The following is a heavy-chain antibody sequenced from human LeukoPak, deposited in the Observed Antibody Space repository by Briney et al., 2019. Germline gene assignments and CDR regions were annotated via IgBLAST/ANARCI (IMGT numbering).Heavy chain of an antibody. Sequence: ASVKVSCKAYGYTFTSYYMHWVRQAPGQGLEWMGIINPSGGSTSYAQKFQGRVTMTRDTSTSTVYMELSSLRSEDTAVYYCASSAAGDNWFDPWGQGTLVTVSS. CDR3: ASSAAGDNWFDP. CDR1: GYTFTSYY. CDR2: INPSGGST. J-gene: IGHJ5*02. V-gene: IGHV1-46*01. D-gene: IGHD6-13*01.